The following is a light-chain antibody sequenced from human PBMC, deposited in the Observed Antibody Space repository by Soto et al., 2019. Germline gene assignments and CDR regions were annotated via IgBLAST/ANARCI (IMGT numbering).Light chain of an antibody. CDR3: QKYNNWPPET. CDR1: QSVRSS. Sequence: EILLTQSPATLSLSPGERATLSCRASQSVRSSLAWYQQKPGQAPRLLIYGASTRATGIPARFSGSGSGTEFTLTISSLQYEDFAVYYCQKYNNWPPETFGQGTKVEIK. V-gene: IGKV3-15*01. CDR2: GAS. J-gene: IGKJ1*01.